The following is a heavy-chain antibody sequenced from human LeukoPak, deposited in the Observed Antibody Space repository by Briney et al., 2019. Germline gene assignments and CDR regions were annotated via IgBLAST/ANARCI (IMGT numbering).Heavy chain of an antibody. J-gene: IGHJ4*02. CDR3: VRLFRNWSDGRLDQ. Sequence: GESPKISFEAPGYSFTNYCIGWVRQIPGKGVELMGIIYPSDSDTRDSPSSQGQVTISADKSISTAYLPWSSLQASDTAMYYCVRLFRNWSDGRLDQWGQGTLVTVSS. CDR2: IYPSDSDT. V-gene: IGHV5-51*01. D-gene: IGHD1-1*01. CDR1: GYSFTNYC.